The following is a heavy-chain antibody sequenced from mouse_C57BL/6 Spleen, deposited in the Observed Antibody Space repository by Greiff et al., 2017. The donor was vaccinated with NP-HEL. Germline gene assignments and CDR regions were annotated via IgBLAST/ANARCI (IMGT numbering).Heavy chain of an antibody. V-gene: IGHV1-52*01. CDR3: ARPTAQATFAMDY. Sequence: QVQLQQPGAELVRPGSSVKLSCKASGYTFTSYWMHWVKQRPIQGLEWIGNIDPSDSETHYNQKFKDKATLTVDKSSSTAYMQLSSLTSEDSAVYYCARPTAQATFAMDYWGQGTSVTVSS. CDR1: GYTFTSYW. CDR2: IDPSDSET. J-gene: IGHJ4*01. D-gene: IGHD3-2*02.